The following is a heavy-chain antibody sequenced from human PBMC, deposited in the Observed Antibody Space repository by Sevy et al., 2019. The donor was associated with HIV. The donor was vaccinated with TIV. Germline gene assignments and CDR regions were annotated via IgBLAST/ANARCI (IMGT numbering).Heavy chain of an antibody. V-gene: IGHV1-18*01. CDR3: ARVPTYYYGSSTYFDY. CDR1: GFSFSSYG. J-gene: IGHJ4*02. CDR2: IGVYNGNS. D-gene: IGHD3-10*01. Sequence: ASVKVACKASGFSFSSYGFTWVRQAPGQGLEWMGWIGVYNGNSNSAQRLQGRVTLTTDTSTSTVYMELSGLKSDETAVYYCARVPTYYYGSSTYFDYWGQGTPVTVSS.